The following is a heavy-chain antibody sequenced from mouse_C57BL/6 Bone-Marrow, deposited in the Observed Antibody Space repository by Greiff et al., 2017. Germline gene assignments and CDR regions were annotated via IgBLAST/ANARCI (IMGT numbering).Heavy chain of an antibody. D-gene: IGHD3-2*02. Sequence: VQLVESGAELVRPGASVTLSCKASGYTFTDYEMHWVKQPPVHGLEWIGAIDPETGGTAYNQKFQGKAILTADKSSSTAYMELRSLTSEDSAVYYCTRDSSGGAYWGQGTLVTVSA. CDR3: TRDSSGGAY. CDR1: GYTFTDYE. CDR2: IDPETGGT. J-gene: IGHJ3*01. V-gene: IGHV1-15*01.